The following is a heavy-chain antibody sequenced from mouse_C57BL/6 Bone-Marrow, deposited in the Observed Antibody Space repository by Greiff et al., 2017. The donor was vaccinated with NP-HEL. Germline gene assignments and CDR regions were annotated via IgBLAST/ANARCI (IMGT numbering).Heavy chain of an antibody. Sequence: QVQLQQPGAELVKPGASVKVSCKASGYTFTSYWMHWVKQRPGQGLEWIGRIHPSDSDTNYNQKFKGKATLTVDKSSSTAYMQLSSLTSEDSAVYYCAIHRKRYYFDYWGQGTTLTVSA. V-gene: IGHV1-74*01. CDR3: AIHRKRYYFDY. CDR1: GYTFTSYW. CDR2: IHPSDSDT. J-gene: IGHJ2*01. D-gene: IGHD2-14*01.